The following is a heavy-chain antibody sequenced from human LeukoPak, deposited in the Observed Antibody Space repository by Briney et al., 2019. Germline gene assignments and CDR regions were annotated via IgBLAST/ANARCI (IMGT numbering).Heavy chain of an antibody. D-gene: IGHD3-16*01. CDR2: ITYIGGTT. V-gene: IGHV3-23*01. CDR1: GFTFSSFA. J-gene: IGHJ4*02. CDR3: AKLGGGPKGVDY. Sequence: GGSLRLSCAASGFTFSSFAMSWVRQAPGKGLEWVSGITYIGGTTYYADSVKGRFTISRDNSKNTLYLQMNSLRAEDTAVYYCAKLGGGPKGVDYWGQGTLVTVSS.